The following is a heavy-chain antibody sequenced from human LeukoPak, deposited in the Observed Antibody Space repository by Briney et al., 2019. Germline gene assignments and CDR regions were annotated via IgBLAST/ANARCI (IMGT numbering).Heavy chain of an antibody. D-gene: IGHD5-24*01. Sequence: AGGSLRLSCAASGFTFSDYYMSWIRQAPGKGLEWVSYISSSGSTIHYADSVKGRFTISRDNAKNSLYLQMNSLRAEDTAVYYCARGRRWLHYFDYWGQGTLVTVSS. CDR3: ARGRRWLHYFDY. V-gene: IGHV3-11*01. J-gene: IGHJ4*02. CDR1: GFTFSDYY. CDR2: ISSSGSTI.